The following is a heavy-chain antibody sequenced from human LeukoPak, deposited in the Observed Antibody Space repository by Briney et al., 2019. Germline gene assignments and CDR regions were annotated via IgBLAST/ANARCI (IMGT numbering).Heavy chain of an antibody. Sequence: ASVKVSCKVSGYTLTELSMHWVRQAPGKGLEWMGGFDPEDGETIYAQKFQGRVTMTEDTSTDTAYMELSSLRSEDTAVYYCATDKRKNSYYAGGWLDWGQGTLVTVSS. CDR1: GYTLTELS. D-gene: IGHD1-26*01. CDR3: ATDKRKNSYYAGGWLD. V-gene: IGHV1-24*01. CDR2: FDPEDGET. J-gene: IGHJ4*02.